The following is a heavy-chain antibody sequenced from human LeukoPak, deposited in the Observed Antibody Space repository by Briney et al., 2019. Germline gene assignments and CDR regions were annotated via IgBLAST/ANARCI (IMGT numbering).Heavy chain of an antibody. Sequence: SETLSLTCTVSGGSISSYYWGWMRQPAGKGLEWIGCIYPRESPNYNPSLKSRVIMSIDKSKNQCSLKLRSVTAADTAVYYCAREWQHVFDYWGQGSQVTVSS. CDR1: GGSISSYY. CDR2: IYPRESP. V-gene: IGHV4-4*07. D-gene: IGHD6-13*01. CDR3: AREWQHVFDY. J-gene: IGHJ4*02.